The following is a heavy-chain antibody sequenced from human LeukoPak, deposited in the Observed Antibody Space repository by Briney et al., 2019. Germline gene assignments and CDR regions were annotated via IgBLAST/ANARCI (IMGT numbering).Heavy chain of an antibody. CDR2: IYDSGST. CDR1: GGSLSSGDYY. CDR3: ARESLGGHYFDY. V-gene: IGHV4-30-4*08. D-gene: IGHD3-16*01. Sequence: SQTLSLTCIVSGGSLSSGDYYWSWIRQPPGKVLEWIGYIYDSGSTYYNPSLNSRAVISLDTSKNQFSLRLTSVTAADTAVYYCARESLGGHYFDYWGQGILVTVSS. J-gene: IGHJ4*02.